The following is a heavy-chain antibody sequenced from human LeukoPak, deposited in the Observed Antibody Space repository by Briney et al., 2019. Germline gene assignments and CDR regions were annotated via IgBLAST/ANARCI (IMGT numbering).Heavy chain of an antibody. J-gene: IGHJ3*02. CDR3: AKTTQRTSDAFDI. V-gene: IGHV1-18*01. CDR2: ISAYNGNT. D-gene: IGHD1-7*01. Sequence: ASVKVSCKASGYTFTSYGISWVRQAPGQGLEWMGWISAYNGNTNYAQKLQGRVTMTTDTSTTTAYMELKSLRSDDTAVYYCAKTTQRTSDAFDIWGQGAMVTVSS. CDR1: GYTFTSYG.